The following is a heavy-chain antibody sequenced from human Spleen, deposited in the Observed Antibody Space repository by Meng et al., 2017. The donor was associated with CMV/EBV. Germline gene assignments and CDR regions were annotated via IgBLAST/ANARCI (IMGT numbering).Heavy chain of an antibody. J-gene: IGHJ4*02. CDR1: GGTFSNSG. CDR3: ASPQWHLPMGLDY. D-gene: IGHD6-19*01. CDR2: IIPVFGTP. V-gene: IGHV1-69*05. Sequence: KASGGTFSNSGISWVRQAPGRGLEWMGGIIPVFGTPDYAQKFQDRVTITTDESTSTAYMHLSSLRSDDTAVYYCASPQWHLPMGLDYWGQGTLVTVSS.